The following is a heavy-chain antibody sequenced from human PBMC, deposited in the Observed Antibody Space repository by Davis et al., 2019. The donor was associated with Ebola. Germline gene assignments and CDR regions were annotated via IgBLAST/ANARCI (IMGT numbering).Heavy chain of an antibody. CDR3: TKDFDYVNGY. CDR1: GFGLSSYT. Sequence: GESLKISCAGSGFGLSSYTMSWVRQAPGKGLEWVAGISGSGGTTYYAGSVKGRFAISRDNTKNTLYLQMNSLRAEDTAVYYCTKDFDYVNGYWGQGALVTVSS. V-gene: IGHV3-23*01. CDR2: ISGSGGTT. J-gene: IGHJ4*02. D-gene: IGHD4-17*01.